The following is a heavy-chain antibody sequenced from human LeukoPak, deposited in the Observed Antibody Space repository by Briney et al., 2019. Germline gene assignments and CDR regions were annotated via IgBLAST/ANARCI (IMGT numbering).Heavy chain of an antibody. J-gene: IGHJ4*02. D-gene: IGHD1-1*01. CDR2: IRSKAYGETA. V-gene: IGHV3-49*04. CDR3: TRDRGAYNLYDY. Sequence: GGSLRLSCAASRFTLSTYWMSWVRQAPGKGLEWVGFIRSKAYGETADYAASVKGRFTISRDDSKAIAYLQMNSLKTEDTAVYHCTRDRGAYNLYDYWGQGTLVTVSS. CDR1: RFTLSTYW.